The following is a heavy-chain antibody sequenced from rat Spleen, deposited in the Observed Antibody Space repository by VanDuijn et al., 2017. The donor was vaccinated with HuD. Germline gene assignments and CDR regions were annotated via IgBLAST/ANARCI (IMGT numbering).Heavy chain of an antibody. V-gene: IGHV5-17*01. CDR1: GFTFSDYA. D-gene: IGHD1-9*01. CDR2: ILYDGSST. J-gene: IGHJ2*01. CDR3: ATERDTYYGYNY. Sequence: EVQLVESGGGLVQPGRSLKLSCAASGFTFSDYAMAWVRQAPKKGLEWVATILYDGSSTYYPDSVKGRFTISRDNAKSTQYLQMDSLRSEDTATYYCATERDTYYGYNYWGQGVMVTVSS.